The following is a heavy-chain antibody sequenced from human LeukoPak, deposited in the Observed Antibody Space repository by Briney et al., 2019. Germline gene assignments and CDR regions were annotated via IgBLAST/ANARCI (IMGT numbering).Heavy chain of an antibody. CDR3: ARHWGATGFDS. Sequence: PSETLSLTCAVSGYSFSSGYYWGWIRQPPGKGLEWIGSFYHTGSTYYNPSLKSRVTISIDTSKNQFSLKLSSVTAADTAVYYCARHWGATGFDSWGQGTLVTVSS. CDR1: GYSFSSGYY. V-gene: IGHV4-38-2*01. J-gene: IGHJ4*02. CDR2: FYHTGST. D-gene: IGHD3-16*01.